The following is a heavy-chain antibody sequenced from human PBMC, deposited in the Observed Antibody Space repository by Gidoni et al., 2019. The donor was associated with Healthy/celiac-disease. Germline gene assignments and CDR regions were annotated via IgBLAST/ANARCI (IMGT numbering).Heavy chain of an antibody. D-gene: IGHD3-3*01. CDR2: SSGSGGST. CDR1: GFTFSSYA. Sequence: EVQLLESGGGLVQPGGSLSLSCAASGFTFSSYAMSWVRQAAGKGLGWGAASSGSGGSTYYAETVKGRFTISRDNSKNTLYLKMNSLRGEDTAVYYGVKKGRGDFWSGSDYWGQGTLVTVSS. V-gene: IGHV3-23*01. J-gene: IGHJ4*02. CDR3: VKKGRGDFWSGSDY.